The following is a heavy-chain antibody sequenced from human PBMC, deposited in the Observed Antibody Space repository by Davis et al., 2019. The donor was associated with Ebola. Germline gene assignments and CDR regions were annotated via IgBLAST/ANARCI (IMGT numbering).Heavy chain of an antibody. CDR3: AKVLIAEYFDWSHVGFDP. V-gene: IGHV3-30*18. J-gene: IGHJ5*02. CDR2: ISYDGSNK. D-gene: IGHD3-9*01. Sequence: GGSLRLSCAASGFTSSSYGMHWVRQAPGKGLEWVAVISYDGSNKYYADSVKGRFTISRDNSKNTLYLQMNSLRAEDTAVYYCAKVLIAEYFDWSHVGFDPWGQGTLVTVSS. CDR1: GFTSSSYG.